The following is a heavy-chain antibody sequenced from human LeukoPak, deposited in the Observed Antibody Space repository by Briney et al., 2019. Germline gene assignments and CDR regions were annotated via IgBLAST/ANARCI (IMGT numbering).Heavy chain of an antibody. D-gene: IGHD3-22*01. V-gene: IGHV4-31*03. CDR3: ARGGPTYYYDSSGYYYPFDY. J-gene: IGHJ4*02. CDR2: IYYSGST. Sequence: SQTLSLTCPVSGGSLSSGGYYWRWLRQHPGRGVEWLGYIYYSGSTYYNPSLKSRVTISVDTSKNQFSLKLSSVTAADTAVYYCARGGPTYYYDSSGYYYPFDYWGQGTLVTVSS. CDR1: GGSLSSGGYY.